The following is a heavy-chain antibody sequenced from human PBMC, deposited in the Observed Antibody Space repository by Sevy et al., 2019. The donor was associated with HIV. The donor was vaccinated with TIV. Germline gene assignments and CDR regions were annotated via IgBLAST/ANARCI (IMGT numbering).Heavy chain of an antibody. CDR3: ARESSTSLSDAFDI. J-gene: IGHJ3*02. CDR2: IYYSGST. D-gene: IGHD2-2*01. CDR1: GGSISSSSYY. Sequence: SETLSLTCTVSGGSISSSSYYWGWIRQPPGKGLEWIGSIYYSGSTYYNPSLKSRVTISVDTSKNQFSLMLSSVTAADTAVYYCARESSTSLSDAFDIWGQGTMVTVSS. V-gene: IGHV4-39*02.